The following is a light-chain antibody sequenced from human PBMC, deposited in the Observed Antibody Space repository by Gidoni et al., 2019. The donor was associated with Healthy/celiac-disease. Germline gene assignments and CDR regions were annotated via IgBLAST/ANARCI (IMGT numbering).Light chain of an antibody. CDR1: QSISSW. J-gene: IGKJ1*01. CDR3: QQYNSYWT. V-gene: IGKV1-5*03. CDR2: KAS. Sequence: DIQMTQSPSTLSASVGDRVTITCRTSQSISSWLAWYQQKPGKAPKLLNYKASRLESGVPSRFSGSGSGTEFTLTISSLQPDDFATYYCQQYNSYWTFGQGTKVEIK.